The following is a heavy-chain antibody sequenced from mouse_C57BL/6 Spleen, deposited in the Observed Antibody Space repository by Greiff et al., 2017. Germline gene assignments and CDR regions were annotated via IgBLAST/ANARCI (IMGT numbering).Heavy chain of an antibody. CDR1: GYTFTSYW. D-gene: IGHD1-2*01. J-gene: IGHJ3*01. CDR2: IHPSSGST. Sequence: QVQLQQSDAELVKPGASVKLSCKASGYTFTSYWMHWMKQRPEQGLEWIGMIHPSSGSTNYNEKFKSKATLTVDKSSSTAYMQLSSLTSEDSAVYFCARSGYHHYHRYFAYWGQGTLVTVSA. CDR3: ARSGYHHYHRYFAY. V-gene: IGHV1-64*01.